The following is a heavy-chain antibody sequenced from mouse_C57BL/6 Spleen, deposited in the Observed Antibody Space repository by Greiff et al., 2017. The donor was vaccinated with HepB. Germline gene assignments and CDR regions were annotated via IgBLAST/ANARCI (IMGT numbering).Heavy chain of an antibody. CDR2: ISYDGSN. J-gene: IGHJ2*01. Sequence: VQLKESGPGLVKPSQSLSLTCSVTGYSITSGYYWNWIRQFPGNKLEWMGYISYDGSNNYNPSLKNRISITRDTSKNQFFLKLNSVTTEDTATYYCARDRYDYDYFDYWGQGTTLTVSS. V-gene: IGHV3-6*01. D-gene: IGHD2-4*01. CDR1: GYSITSGYY. CDR3: ARDRYDYDYFDY.